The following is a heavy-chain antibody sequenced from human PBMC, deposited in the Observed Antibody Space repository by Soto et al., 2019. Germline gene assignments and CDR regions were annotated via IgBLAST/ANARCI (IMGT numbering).Heavy chain of an antibody. Sequence: SSYAISWVRQAPGQGLEWMGGIIPIFGTANYAQKFQGRVTITADESTSTAYMELSSLRSEDTAVYYCATTPFIVVVPAAISWFDPCGQGTLVTVSS. D-gene: IGHD2-2*01. CDR2: IIPIFGTA. V-gene: IGHV1-69*01. J-gene: IGHJ5*02. CDR1: SSYA. CDR3: ATTPFIVVVPAAISWFDP.